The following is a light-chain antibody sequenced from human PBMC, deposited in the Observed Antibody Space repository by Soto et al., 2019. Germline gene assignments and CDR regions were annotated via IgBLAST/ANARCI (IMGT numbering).Light chain of an antibody. CDR1: SSNIGSNT. CDR3: AAWDDSLNGYV. Sequence: QSELTQPASVSGSPGQSVTISCTGSSSNIGSNTVNWYQQLPGTAPKLLIYSNNQRPSGVPDRFSGSKSGTSASLAISGLQSEDEADYYCAAWDDSLNGYVFGTGTKVTVL. CDR2: SNN. V-gene: IGLV1-44*01. J-gene: IGLJ1*01.